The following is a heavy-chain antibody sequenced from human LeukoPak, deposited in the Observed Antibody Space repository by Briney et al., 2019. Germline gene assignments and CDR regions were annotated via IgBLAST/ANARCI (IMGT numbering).Heavy chain of an antibody. D-gene: IGHD4-23*01. Sequence: GGSLRLSCAASGFTFSSYWMHWVRQAPGKGLLWVSRINSDGSSTIYADSVKGRFTISRDNAKNTLYLQMNSLRAEDTAVYCVLGGKQFARHITPKYYFDYWGRGTLVTVSS. CDR1: GFTFSSYW. J-gene: IGHJ4*02. V-gene: IGHV3-74*01. CDR2: INSDGSST. CDR3: LGGKQFARHITPKYYFDY.